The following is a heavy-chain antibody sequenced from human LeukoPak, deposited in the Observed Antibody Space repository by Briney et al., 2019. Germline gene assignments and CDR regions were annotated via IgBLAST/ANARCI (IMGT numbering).Heavy chain of an antibody. CDR2: INPNSGGT. CDR1: GYTFTGYY. V-gene: IGHV1-2*02. Sequence: ASVKVSCKASGYTFTGYYMHWVRQAPGQGREWMGWINPNSGGTNYAQKFQARVTMTRDTSISTAYMELSRLRSDDTAVYYCATIAVAASPGYWGQGTLVTVSS. J-gene: IGHJ4*02. D-gene: IGHD6-19*01. CDR3: ATIAVAASPGY.